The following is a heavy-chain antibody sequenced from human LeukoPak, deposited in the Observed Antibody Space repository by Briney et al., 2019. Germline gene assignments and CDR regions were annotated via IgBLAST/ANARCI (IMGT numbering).Heavy chain of an antibody. CDR2: FDPEDGET. V-gene: IGHV1-24*01. CDR3: ATVSGGYCSSTSCHNWFDP. CDR1: GYTLTELS. J-gene: IGHJ5*02. Sequence: ASVKVSCKVSGYTLTELSMHWARQAPGKGLEWMGGFDPEDGETIYAQKFQGRVTMTEDTSTDTAYMELSSLRSEDTAVYYCATVSGGYCSSTSCHNWFDPWGQGTLVTVSS. D-gene: IGHD2-2*01.